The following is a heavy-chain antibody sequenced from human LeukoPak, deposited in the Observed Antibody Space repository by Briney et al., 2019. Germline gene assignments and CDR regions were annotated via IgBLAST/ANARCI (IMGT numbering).Heavy chain of an antibody. D-gene: IGHD3-16*01. CDR2: IRSKANSYAT. V-gene: IGHV3-73*01. Sequence: PGGSLRLSCTASGFTFSGSAMHWVRQASGKGLEWVGRIRSKANSYATVYAASVKGRFTISRDDSKNTAYLQMNSLKTEDTAVYYCARSWGISESFDYWGQGTLVTVSS. J-gene: IGHJ4*02. CDR3: ARSWGISESFDY. CDR1: GFTFSGSA.